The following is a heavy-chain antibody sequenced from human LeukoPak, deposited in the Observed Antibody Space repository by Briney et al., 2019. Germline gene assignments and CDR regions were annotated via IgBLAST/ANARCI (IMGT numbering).Heavy chain of an antibody. Sequence: GGSLRLSCAASGFTFSSYEMNWVRQAPGKGLEWVSYISSSGSTIYYADSVKGRFTISRDNAKNSLYLQMNSLRAKDTAVYYCAIYRSYGDRDYWGQGTLVTVSS. CDR3: AIYRSYGDRDY. D-gene: IGHD4-17*01. CDR1: GFTFSSYE. J-gene: IGHJ4*02. V-gene: IGHV3-48*03. CDR2: ISSSGSTI.